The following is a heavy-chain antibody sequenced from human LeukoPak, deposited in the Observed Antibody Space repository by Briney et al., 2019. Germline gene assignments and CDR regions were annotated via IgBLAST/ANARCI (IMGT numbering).Heavy chain of an antibody. J-gene: IGHJ4*02. CDR1: GFTFSTYW. D-gene: IGHD3-16*01. Sequence: GGSLRLSCAASGFTFSTYWMSWVRQAPGKGLEWVANINQDGREKYYADSVKGRFTISRDNGKNSLYLQMNSLGAEDTAVYYCARGGKLHPQSPYWGQGTQVTVSS. CDR2: INQDGREK. V-gene: IGHV3-7*01. CDR3: ARGGKLHPQSPY.